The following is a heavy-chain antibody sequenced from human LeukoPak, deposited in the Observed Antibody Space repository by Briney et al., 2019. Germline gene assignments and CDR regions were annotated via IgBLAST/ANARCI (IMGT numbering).Heavy chain of an antibody. Sequence: GSLRLSCAASGFPFSSYDMHWVRPATGKGLEWVSAIGTAGDTYYLGSVKGRFTVSRENTKNSLYLQMNSLRAGDTAVYYCARGREPAASNYGMDVWGQGTTVTVSS. D-gene: IGHD2-2*01. CDR1: GFPFSSYD. V-gene: IGHV3-13*01. CDR2: IGTAGDT. J-gene: IGHJ6*02. CDR3: ARGREPAASNYGMDV.